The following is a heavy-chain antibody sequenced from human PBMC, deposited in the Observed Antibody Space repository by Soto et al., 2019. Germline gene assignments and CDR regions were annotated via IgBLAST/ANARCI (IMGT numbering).Heavy chain of an antibody. V-gene: IGHV4-4*02. CDR3: AITEAAPCDFAL. Sequence: SETLSLTCAVSGDSINAANWWSWVRQAPGKGLVWIGEVSHDGRITYNASLRSRETRSIDKPKNHFSLNLNSVTAADTALYSCAITEAAPCDFALWGRGTLLTATS. D-gene: IGHD6-25*01. CDR1: GDSINAANW. CDR2: VSHDGRI. J-gene: IGHJ4*02.